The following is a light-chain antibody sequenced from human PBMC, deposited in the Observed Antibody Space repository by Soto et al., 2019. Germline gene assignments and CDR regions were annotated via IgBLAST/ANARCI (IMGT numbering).Light chain of an antibody. CDR1: QSVSTN. CDR3: HQYNNWPPIT. J-gene: IGKJ5*01. Sequence: EIVMRQSPATLSVSPGERATLSFRASQSVSTNLAWYQQKPGQSPRLLIYGTSTRATDIPARFSGSGSGTEFTLTISSLQSEDSAVYYCHQYNNWPPITFGQGTHWRL. CDR2: GTS. V-gene: IGKV3-15*01.